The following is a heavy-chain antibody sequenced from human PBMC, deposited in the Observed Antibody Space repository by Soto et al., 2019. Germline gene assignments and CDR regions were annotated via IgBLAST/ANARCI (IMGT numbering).Heavy chain of an antibody. D-gene: IGHD6-6*01. CDR3: ARDGSSSANFDY. J-gene: IGHJ4*02. V-gene: IGHV3-21*01. Sequence: LRLSCAASGFTFSSYSMNWVRQAPGKGLEWVSSISSSSSYIYYADSVKGRFTISRDNAKNSLYLQMNSLRAEDTAVYYCARDGSSSANFDYWGQGTLVTVSS. CDR1: GFTFSSYS. CDR2: ISSSSSYI.